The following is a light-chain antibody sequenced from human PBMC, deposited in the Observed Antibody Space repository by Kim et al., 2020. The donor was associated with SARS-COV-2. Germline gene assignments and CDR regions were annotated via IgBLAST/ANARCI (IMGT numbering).Light chain of an antibody. CDR1: RSDVGGYNY. CDR3: SSYTSSRSYV. J-gene: IGLJ1*01. CDR2: DVS. V-gene: IGLV2-14*04. Sequence: QATTISCTGTRSDVGGYNYVSWYQQHPGKAPKRMIYDVSKRPSGVSNRFSGSKSGNTASLTISGLQAEDEADYYCSSYTSSRSYVFGTGTKVTV.